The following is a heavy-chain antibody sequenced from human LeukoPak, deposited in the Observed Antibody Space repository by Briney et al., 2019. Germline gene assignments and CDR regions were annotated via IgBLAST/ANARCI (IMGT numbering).Heavy chain of an antibody. CDR1: GGTFSSYV. CDR3: ARALVGAAADY. CDR2: IIPIFGTA. D-gene: IGHD1-26*01. Sequence: AASVKVSCKASGGTFSSYVISWVRQAPGQGLEWMGGIIPIFGTANYAQKFQGRVTITADESTSTAYMELSSLRSEDTAVYYCARALVGAAADYWGQGTLVTVSS. V-gene: IGHV1-69*13. J-gene: IGHJ4*02.